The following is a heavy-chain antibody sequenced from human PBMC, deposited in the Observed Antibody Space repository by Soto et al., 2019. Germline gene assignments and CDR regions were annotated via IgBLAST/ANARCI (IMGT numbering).Heavy chain of an antibody. V-gene: IGHV4-31*03. J-gene: IGHJ4*02. D-gene: IGHD3-22*01. CDR2: IYYSGST. Sequence: LSLTCTVSGGSISSGGYYWSWIRQHPGKGLEWIGYIYYSGSTYYNPSLKSRVTISVDTSKNQFSLKLSSVTAADTAVYYCAREGPAYYYDSSGYFDYWGQGTLVTVSS. CDR1: GGSISSGGYY. CDR3: AREGPAYYYDSSGYFDY.